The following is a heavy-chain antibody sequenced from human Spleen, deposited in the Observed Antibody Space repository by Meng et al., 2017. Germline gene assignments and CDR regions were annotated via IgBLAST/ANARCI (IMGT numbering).Heavy chain of an antibody. V-gene: IGHV3-7*01. Sequence: GESLKISCAASGFTFSSYWMSWVRQAPGKGLEWVANIKQDGSEKYYVDSVKGRFTISRDNAKNSLYLQMNSLRAEDTAVYYCASDPFDAFDIWGQGTMVTVSS. CDR2: IKQDGSEK. CDR3: ASDPFDAFDI. CDR1: GFTFSSYW. J-gene: IGHJ3*02.